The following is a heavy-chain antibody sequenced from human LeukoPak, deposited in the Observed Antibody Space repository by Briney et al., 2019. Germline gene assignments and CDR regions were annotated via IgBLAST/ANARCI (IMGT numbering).Heavy chain of an antibody. V-gene: IGHV3-73*01. CDR3: TTLPAARDGGAGWVDY. J-gene: IGHJ4*02. Sequence: GGSLRLSCAASGFTFSGSAMHWVRQASGKGLEWVGRIRSKANSYATTYAASVKGRFTISRDDSKNTAFLQMNSLKTEDTAVYYCTTLPAARDGGAGWVDYWGQGTLVTLSS. CDR2: IRSKANSYAT. D-gene: IGHD2-2*01. CDR1: GFTFSGSA.